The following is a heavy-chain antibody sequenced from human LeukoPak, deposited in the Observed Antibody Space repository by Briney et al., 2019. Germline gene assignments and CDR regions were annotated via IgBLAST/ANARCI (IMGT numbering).Heavy chain of an antibody. CDR2: IIPILGIA. D-gene: IGHD3-3*01. J-gene: IGHJ5*02. CDR3: ARDTKDLGFDP. Sequence: SVKDSCKASGGTFSSYTISWVRQAPGQGLEWVGRIIPILGIANYAQKFQGRVTITADKSTSTAYMELSSLRSEDTAVYYCARDTKDLGFDPWGQGTLVTVSS. V-gene: IGHV1-69*04. CDR1: GGTFSSYT.